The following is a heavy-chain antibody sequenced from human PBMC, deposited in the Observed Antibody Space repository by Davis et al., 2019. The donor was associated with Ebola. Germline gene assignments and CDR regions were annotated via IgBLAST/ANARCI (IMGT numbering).Heavy chain of an antibody. CDR1: GYTFTSYG. CDR3: ASQTYYYYGMDV. CDR2: IDPSDSYT. J-gene: IGHJ6*02. Sequence: KVSCKASGYTFTSYGISWVRQMPGKGLEWMGRIDPSDSYTNYSPSFQGHVTISADKSISTAYLQWSSLKASDTAMYYCASQTYYYYGMDVWGQGTTVTVSS. V-gene: IGHV5-10-1*01.